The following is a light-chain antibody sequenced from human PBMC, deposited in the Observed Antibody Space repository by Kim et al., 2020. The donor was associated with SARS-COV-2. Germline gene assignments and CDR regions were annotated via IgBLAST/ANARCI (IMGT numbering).Light chain of an antibody. Sequence: STGDRVTITCRASQGISSYLAWYQQKPGKAPKLLIYAASTLQSGVSSRFSGSGSGTDFTLTISCLQSEDFATYYCQQYYSYPQITFGQGTRLEIK. CDR1: QGISSY. CDR3: QQYYSYPQIT. CDR2: AAS. J-gene: IGKJ5*01. V-gene: IGKV1-8*01.